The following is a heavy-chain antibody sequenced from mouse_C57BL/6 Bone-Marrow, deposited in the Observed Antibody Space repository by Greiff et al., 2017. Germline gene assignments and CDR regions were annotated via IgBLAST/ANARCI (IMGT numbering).Heavy chain of an antibody. CDR3: ARKGTGKFDY. D-gene: IGHD4-1*01. J-gene: IGHJ2*01. Sequence: VQLVESGPELVKPGASVKISCKASGYAFSSSWMNWVKQRPGKGLEWIGRIYPGDGDTNYNGKFKGKATLTAAKSSSTAYMQLSSLTSEDSAVYFCARKGTGKFDYWGQGTTLTVSS. V-gene: IGHV1-82*01. CDR1: GYAFSSSW. CDR2: IYPGDGDT.